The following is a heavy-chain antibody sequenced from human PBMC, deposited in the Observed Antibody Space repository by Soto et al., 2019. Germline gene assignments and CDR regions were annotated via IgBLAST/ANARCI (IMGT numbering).Heavy chain of an antibody. V-gene: IGHV1-3*01. CDR3: ATLSPAYANRDFYY. CDR2: VNAGNENT. J-gene: IGHJ4*02. Sequence: VQLAQSGAEVKKPGASVKVSCQASGYRFTKYGIYWVRQAPGKRLDWMGWVNAGNENTKSSQKFQGRVSITWDTGASTVYMELTSLRSEDTAVYFCATLSPAYANRDFYYWGQGSLVTVSS. D-gene: IGHD2-8*01. CDR1: GYRFTKYG.